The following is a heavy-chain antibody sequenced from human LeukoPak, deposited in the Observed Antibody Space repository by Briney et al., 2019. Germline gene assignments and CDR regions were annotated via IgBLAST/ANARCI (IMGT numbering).Heavy chain of an antibody. D-gene: IGHD6-6*01. CDR3: ATGPWYSSSDYFDY. V-gene: IGHV4-59*01. CDR1: GGSISSYY. J-gene: IGHJ4*02. CDR2: IYYSGST. Sequence: SETLSLTCTVSGGSISSYYWSWIRQPPGKGLEWVGYIYYSGSTNYNPSLKSRVTISVDTSKNQFSLKLSSVTAADTAVYYCATGPWYSSSDYFDYWGQGTLVTVSS.